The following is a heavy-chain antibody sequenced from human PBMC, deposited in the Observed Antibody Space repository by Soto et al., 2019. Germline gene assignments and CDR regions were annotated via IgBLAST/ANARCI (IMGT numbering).Heavy chain of an antibody. D-gene: IGHD6-6*01. CDR2: TYYRSKWYN. J-gene: IGHJ5*02. Sequence: SQILSLTCAISGDSVSSNSATWNWIRQSPSRGLEWLGRTYYRSKWYNDYAVSVKSRITINPDTSKNQFSLQLNSVTPEDTAVYYCARVGGAEEQLVSNWFDPWGQGTLVTVSS. V-gene: IGHV6-1*01. CDR1: GDSVSSNSAT. CDR3: ARVGGAEEQLVSNWFDP.